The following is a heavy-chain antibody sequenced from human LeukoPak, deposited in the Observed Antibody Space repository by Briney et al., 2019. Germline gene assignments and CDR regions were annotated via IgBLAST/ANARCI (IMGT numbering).Heavy chain of an antibody. Sequence: GAPVKVSCKASGYTFTGYYMHWVRQAPGQGLEWMGWINPNSGGTNYAQKFQGRVTMTRDTSISTAYMELSRLRSDDTAVYYCARNSGSYYPSFDYWGQGTLVTVSS. CDR1: GYTFTGYY. CDR3: ARNSGSYYPSFDY. D-gene: IGHD1-26*01. J-gene: IGHJ4*02. V-gene: IGHV1-2*02. CDR2: INPNSGGT.